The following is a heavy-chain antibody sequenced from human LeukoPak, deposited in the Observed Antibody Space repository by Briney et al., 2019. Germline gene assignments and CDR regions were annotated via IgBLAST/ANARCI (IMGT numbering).Heavy chain of an antibody. J-gene: IGHJ4*02. V-gene: IGHV4-39*07. D-gene: IGHD6-13*01. CDR2: IYHRGST. CDR3: ARETYTSSQRDY. CDR1: GGSISSGGYY. Sequence: SETLSLTCTVSGGSISSGGYYWSWIRQPPGKGLEWIGTIYHRGSTYYSPSLKSRVTISVDTSKNQFSLNLISVTAADTAVYFCARETYTSSQRDYWGQGTLVTVSS.